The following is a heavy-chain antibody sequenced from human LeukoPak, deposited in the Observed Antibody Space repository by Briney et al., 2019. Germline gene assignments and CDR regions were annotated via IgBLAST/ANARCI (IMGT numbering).Heavy chain of an antibody. CDR3: ASRYETNAFDI. Sequence: GGSLRLSCAASGFTFSNYGMHWVRQAPGKGLEWVALISYDGSNKYYADSVKGRFTISRDNSKNTLFLQMNSLRAEETAVYYCASRYETNAFDIWGQGTMVTVSS. CDR2: ISYDGSNK. CDR1: GFTFSNYG. D-gene: IGHD2-2*01. J-gene: IGHJ3*02. V-gene: IGHV3-30*03.